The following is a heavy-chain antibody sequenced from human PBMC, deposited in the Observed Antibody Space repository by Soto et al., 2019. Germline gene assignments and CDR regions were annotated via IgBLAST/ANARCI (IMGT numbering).Heavy chain of an antibody. D-gene: IGHD2-15*01. CDR1: GSGFISSG. CDR2: IVVASGQT. CDR3: SADRPDIGVGWWV. Sequence: SVKVSCKASGSGFISSGIQWVRQTHGQRLEWIGWIVVASGQTNYAQNFRGRVAITRDTSTATAYIELTGLTSEDTAVYFCSADRPDIGVGWWVWGQGTTVTVSS. V-gene: IGHV1-58*02. J-gene: IGHJ6*02.